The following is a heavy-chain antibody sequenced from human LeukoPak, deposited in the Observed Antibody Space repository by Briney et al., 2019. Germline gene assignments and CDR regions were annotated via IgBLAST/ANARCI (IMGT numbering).Heavy chain of an antibody. D-gene: IGHD5-18*01. CDR1: GFTFSSNY. CDR3: ARGGYSYGPGRSYYYYGMDV. V-gene: IGHV3-53*01. Sequence: GGSLRLSCAASGFTFSSNYMSWVRQAPGKGLEWVSVIYSGSSTYYADSVKGRSTISRDNSKNTLYLQMNSLRAEDTAVYYCARGGYSYGPGRSYYYYGMDVWGQGTTVTVSS. CDR2: IYSGSST. J-gene: IGHJ6*02.